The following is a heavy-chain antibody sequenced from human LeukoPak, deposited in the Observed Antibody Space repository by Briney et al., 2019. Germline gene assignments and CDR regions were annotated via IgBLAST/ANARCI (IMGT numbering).Heavy chain of an antibody. Sequence: ASVKVSCKASGYTFTSYGISWVRQAPGQGLEWMGWISAYNGDTNYAQKLQGRVTMTTDTSTSTAYMELRSLRSDDTAVYYCARYNWNDGAFDIWGQGTMVTVSS. CDR2: ISAYNGDT. D-gene: IGHD1-1*01. CDR3: ARYNWNDGAFDI. CDR1: GYTFTSYG. J-gene: IGHJ3*02. V-gene: IGHV1-18*01.